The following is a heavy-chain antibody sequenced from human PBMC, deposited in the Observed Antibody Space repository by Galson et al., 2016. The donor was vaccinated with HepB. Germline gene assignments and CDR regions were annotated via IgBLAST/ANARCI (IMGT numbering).Heavy chain of an antibody. V-gene: IGHV3-66*01. CDR3: ARFRGVPASIKGAYYGLDF. Sequence: SLRLSCALSGFTVTNNDMNWVRQAPGKGLEWVSVIFRGGDTYYADSVKGRFTISRDNSKNTVSLQVDSLRAEDTALYYCARFRGVPASIKGAYYGLDFWGQGTTVSVSS. J-gene: IGHJ6*02. D-gene: IGHD2-2*01. CDR1: GFTVTNND. CDR2: IFRGGDT.